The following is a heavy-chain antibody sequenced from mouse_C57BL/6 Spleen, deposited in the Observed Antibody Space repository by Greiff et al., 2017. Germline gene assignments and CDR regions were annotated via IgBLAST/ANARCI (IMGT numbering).Heavy chain of an antibody. V-gene: IGHV6-3*01. CDR1: GFTFSNYW. CDR3: TGGTVVAHWYFDV. D-gene: IGHD1-1*01. Sequence: EVQVVESGGGLVQPGGSMKLSCVASGFTFSNYWMNWVRQSPEKGLEWVAQIRLKSDNYATHYAESVKGRFTISRDDSKSSVYLQMNNLRAEDTGIYYCTGGTVVAHWYFDVWGTGTTVTVSS. J-gene: IGHJ1*03. CDR2: IRLKSDNYAT.